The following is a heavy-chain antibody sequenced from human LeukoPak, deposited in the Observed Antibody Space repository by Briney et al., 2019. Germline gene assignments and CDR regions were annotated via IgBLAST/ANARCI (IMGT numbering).Heavy chain of an antibody. Sequence: GGSLRLSCAASGFTFSSYGMHWVRQAPGKGLQWVALIWYDGSNKYYADSVKGRFTISRDNSKNTLYLQMNSLRTEDTAVYYCARGLPASNNYGSLIWGQGTLVTVSS. CDR2: IWYDGSNK. D-gene: IGHD3-10*01. CDR3: ARGLPASNNYGSLI. J-gene: IGHJ4*02. CDR1: GFTFSSYG. V-gene: IGHV3-33*01.